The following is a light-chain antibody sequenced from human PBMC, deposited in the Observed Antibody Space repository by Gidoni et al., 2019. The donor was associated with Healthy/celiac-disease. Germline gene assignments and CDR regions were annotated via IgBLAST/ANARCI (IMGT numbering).Light chain of an antibody. CDR2: QDS. CDR1: KLGDKY. Sequence: SYELTQPPSVSVSPGQTASITCSGDKLGDKYACWYQQKPGPSPVLVIYQDSKRPSGIPERFSGSNSRNTATLTISGTQAMAEADYYCQAWDSSTVVFGGGTKLTVL. J-gene: IGLJ2*01. V-gene: IGLV3-1*01. CDR3: QAWDSSTVV.